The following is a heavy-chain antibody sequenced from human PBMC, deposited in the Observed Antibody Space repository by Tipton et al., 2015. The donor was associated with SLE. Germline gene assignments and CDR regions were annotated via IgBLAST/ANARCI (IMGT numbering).Heavy chain of an antibody. V-gene: IGHV1-18*01. CDR3: VRVITPLLAAAATDY. Sequence: QVQLVQSGAEVKKPGASVKVSCKASGYTFTSYGISWVRQAPGQGLEWKGWISAYNGNTNYAQKLQGRVTMTTDTSTSTAYMELRSLRSEDTAVYYCVRVITPLLAAAATDYWGQGTLVTVS. CDR1: GYTFTSYG. D-gene: IGHD6-13*01. CDR2: ISAYNGNT. J-gene: IGHJ4*02.